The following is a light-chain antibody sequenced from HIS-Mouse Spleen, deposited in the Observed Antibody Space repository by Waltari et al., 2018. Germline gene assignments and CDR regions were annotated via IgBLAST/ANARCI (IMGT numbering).Light chain of an antibody. V-gene: IGKV1-33*01. CDR2: DAS. J-gene: IGKJ4*01. CDR3: QQYDNLPALT. CDR1: QDISNY. Sequence: DIQMPQSPSSLSASVGDTVTTHCQASQDISNYLNWYQQKQGKAPKLLIYDASNLETGVPSRFSGSGSGTDFTFTISSLQPEDIATYYCQQYDNLPALTFGGGTKVEIK.